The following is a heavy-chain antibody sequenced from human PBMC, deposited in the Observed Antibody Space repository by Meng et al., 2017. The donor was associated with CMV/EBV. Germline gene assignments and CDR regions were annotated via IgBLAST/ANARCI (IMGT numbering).Heavy chain of an antibody. CDR3: ARHGGIYSGYDNNWFDP. CDR2: IYPGDSGT. V-gene: IGHV5-51*07. Sequence: KVSCKGSGYSFTSYWIGWVHQMPGKGLEWMGIIYPGDSGTRYSPSFQGQVTISADKSISTAYLQWSSLKASDTAMYYCARHGGIYSGYDNNWFDPWGQGTLVTVSS. CDR1: GYSFTSYW. J-gene: IGHJ5*02. D-gene: IGHD5-12*01.